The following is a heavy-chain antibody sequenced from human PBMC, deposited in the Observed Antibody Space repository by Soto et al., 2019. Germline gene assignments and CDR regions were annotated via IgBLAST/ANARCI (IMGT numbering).Heavy chain of an antibody. V-gene: IGHV3-66*01. CDR1: GFTVSSNY. Sequence: EVQLVESGGGLVQPGGSLRLSCAASGFTVSSNYMSWVRQAPGKGLEWVSVIYSGGSTYYADSVKGRFTISRDNSKNTLYLQMNSQRAEEMAVYYCAREGGIAAAGADDWCQGTLVTVSS. CDR2: IYSGGST. CDR3: AREGGIAAAGADD. J-gene: IGHJ4*02. D-gene: IGHD6-13*01.